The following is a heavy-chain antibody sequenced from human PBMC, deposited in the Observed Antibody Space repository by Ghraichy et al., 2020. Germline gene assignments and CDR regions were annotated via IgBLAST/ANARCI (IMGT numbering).Heavy chain of an antibody. CDR2: ISSGDSTI. Sequence: GGSLRLSCAASGFTFSDFYMSWVRQTPGKGLEWVSYISSGDSTIYYADSVKGRFTISRDNAKNSLYLQMNSLRAEDTAVYYCARDGGSSGHYDYWGQGTLVTVSS. V-gene: IGHV3-11*01. CDR3: ARDGGSSGHYDY. J-gene: IGHJ4*02. D-gene: IGHD3-22*01. CDR1: GFTFSDFY.